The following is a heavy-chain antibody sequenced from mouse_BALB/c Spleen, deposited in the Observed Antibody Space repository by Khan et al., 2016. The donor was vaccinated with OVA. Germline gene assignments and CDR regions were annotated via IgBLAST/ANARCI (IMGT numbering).Heavy chain of an antibody. Sequence: VRLQQSGPELVKPGASVRISCKTSGYTFTDFNLDWVKQSHGKSNEWIGYIFPNDGGTGYNQKFKTKATLTVDRSSSTAYMELRSLTSSDSAVYTCARSGYSSFAYWGQGTLVTVSA. J-gene: IGHJ3*01. D-gene: IGHD3-1*01. CDR3: ARSGYSSFAY. CDR1: GYTFTDFN. V-gene: IGHV1S29*02. CDR2: IFPNDGGT.